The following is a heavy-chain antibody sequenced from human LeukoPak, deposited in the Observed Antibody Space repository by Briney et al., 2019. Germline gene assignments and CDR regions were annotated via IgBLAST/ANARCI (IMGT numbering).Heavy chain of an antibody. D-gene: IGHD6-13*01. J-gene: IGHJ4*02. CDR2: FDPEDGET. V-gene: IGHV1-24*01. Sequence: GASVKVSCKVSGYTLTESSMHWVRQAPGKGLEWMGGFDPEDGETIYAQKFQGRVTMSEDTSTDTAYMELSSLRSEDTAAYYCATDLRYSSSWYKFDYWGQGTLVTVSS. CDR3: ATDLRYSSSWYKFDY. CDR1: GYTLTESS.